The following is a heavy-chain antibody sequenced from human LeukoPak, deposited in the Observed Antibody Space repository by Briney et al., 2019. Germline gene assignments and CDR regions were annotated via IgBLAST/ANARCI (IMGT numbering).Heavy chain of an antibody. CDR3: ARIPYSSSLTDAFDI. CDR1: GFIFMSYS. Sequence: GGALVLSCAASGFIFMSYSMNWVRQAPGKGLDGVSFISSSSTSINYADSMKGRFTISRDNAKNSLFLQMNSLRGEDTAIYYCARIPYSSSLTDAFDIWGQGTMVTVYS. V-gene: IGHV3-21*01. CDR2: ISSSSTSI. J-gene: IGHJ3*02. D-gene: IGHD6-6*01.